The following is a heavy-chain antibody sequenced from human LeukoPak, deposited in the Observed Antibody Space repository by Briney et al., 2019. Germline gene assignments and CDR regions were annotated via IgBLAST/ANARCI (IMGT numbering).Heavy chain of an antibody. Sequence: ASVKVSCKASGYTFTGYYMHWVRQAPGQGLEWMGWINPNSGGTNYAQKFQGRVTMTRDTSISTAYMELSRLRSDDTAVYYCARGQTPRIAAAGPSSAFDIWGQGTMVTVSS. V-gene: IGHV1-2*02. D-gene: IGHD6-13*01. CDR2: INPNSGGT. CDR3: ARGQTPRIAAAGPSSAFDI. CDR1: GYTFTGYY. J-gene: IGHJ3*02.